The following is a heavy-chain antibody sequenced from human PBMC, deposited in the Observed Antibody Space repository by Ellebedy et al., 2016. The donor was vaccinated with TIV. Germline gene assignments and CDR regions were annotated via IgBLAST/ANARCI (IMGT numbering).Heavy chain of an antibody. CDR1: GYTFTGYY. J-gene: IGHJ4*02. CDR2: INPNSGGT. V-gene: IGHV1-2*02. Sequence: ASVKVSXXASGYTFTGYYMHWVRQAPGQGLEWMGWINPNSGGTNYAQKFQGRVTMTRDTSISTAYMELSRLRSDDTAVYYCTRERRFLSYDYWGQGTLVTVSS. CDR3: TRERRFLSYDY. D-gene: IGHD3-3*01.